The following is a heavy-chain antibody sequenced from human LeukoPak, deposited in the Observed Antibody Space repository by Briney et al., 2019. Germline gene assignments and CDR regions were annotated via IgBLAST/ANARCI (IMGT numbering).Heavy chain of an antibody. J-gene: IGHJ6*02. CDR2: ISAYNGNT. CDR1: GYTFTSYG. D-gene: IGHD2-15*01. CDR3: AAVVVVSAPYYYGMDV. V-gene: IGHV1-18*01. Sequence: ASVKVSCKASGYTFTSYGISWVRQAPGQGLEWMGWISAYNGNTNYAQKLQGRVTMTTDTSTSTAYMELRSLRSDDTAVYYCAAVVVVSAPYYYGMDVWGQGTTVTVSS.